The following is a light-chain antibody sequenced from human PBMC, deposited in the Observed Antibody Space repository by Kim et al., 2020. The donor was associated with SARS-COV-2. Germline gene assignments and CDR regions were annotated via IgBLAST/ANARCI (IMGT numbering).Light chain of an antibody. Sequence: PGERATLSGRASQSVSSSYLAWYQQKPGQAPRLLIYGASSRATGIPERFSGSGSGTDFTLTISRLEPEDFAVYYCQQYGSSPPMYTFGQGTKLEI. CDR3: QQYGSSPPMYT. J-gene: IGKJ2*01. V-gene: IGKV3-20*01. CDR1: QSVSSSY. CDR2: GAS.